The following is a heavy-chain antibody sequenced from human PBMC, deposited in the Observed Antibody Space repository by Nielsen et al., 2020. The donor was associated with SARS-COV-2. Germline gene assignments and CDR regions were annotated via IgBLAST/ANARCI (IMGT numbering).Heavy chain of an antibody. J-gene: IGHJ1*01. Sequence: GESLKISCAASGFTFSDYYMSWIRQAPGKGLEWVSYISSSGSTIYYADSVKGRFTISRDNAKNSLYLQMNSLRAEDTAVYYCARDVAAAGTTEYFQHWGQGTLVTVSS. CDR1: GFTFSDYY. D-gene: IGHD6-13*01. CDR2: ISSSGSTI. CDR3: ARDVAAAGTTEYFQH. V-gene: IGHV3-11*04.